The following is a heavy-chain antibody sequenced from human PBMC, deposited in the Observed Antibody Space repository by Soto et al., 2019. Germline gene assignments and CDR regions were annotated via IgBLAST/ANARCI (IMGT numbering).Heavy chain of an antibody. Sequence: QVQLVESGGGVVQPGRSLRLSCAASGFPFSTYGFHWVRQAPGKGLEWVAVIVSDGSAKYHADSVEGRFIISRDNSKDTLYLQMTSLRAEDTAVYYCARDDAFGNENGFDIWGQGTMVTVSS. CDR1: GFPFSTYG. J-gene: IGHJ3*02. CDR3: ARDDAFGNENGFDI. D-gene: IGHD1-1*01. V-gene: IGHV3-33*01. CDR2: IVSDGSAK.